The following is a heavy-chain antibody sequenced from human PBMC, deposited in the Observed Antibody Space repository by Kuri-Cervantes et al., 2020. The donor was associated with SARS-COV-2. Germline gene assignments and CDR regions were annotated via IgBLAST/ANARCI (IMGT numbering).Heavy chain of an antibody. J-gene: IGHJ4*02. CDR2: IYYSGST. CDR1: GGSISSCY. D-gene: IGHD3-16*02. V-gene: IGHV4-39*01. Sequence: SETLSLTCTVSGGSISSCYWSWIRQPPGKGLEWIGSIYYSGSTYYNPSLKSRVTISVDTSKNQFSLKLSSVTAADTAVYYCARHEVLITFGGVIVSYFDYWGQGTRVTVSS. CDR3: ARHEVLITFGGVIVSYFDY.